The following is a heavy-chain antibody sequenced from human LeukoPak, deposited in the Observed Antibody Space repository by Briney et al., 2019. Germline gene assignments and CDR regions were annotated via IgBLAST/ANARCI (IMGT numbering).Heavy chain of an antibody. V-gene: IGHV1-69*17. J-gene: IGHJ4*02. CDR2: VVPTLGIR. D-gene: IGHD3-9*01. CDR3: ASETSRSYNFDHLDF. CDR1: GGTLNKYA. Sequence: GSSVSLSRKISGGTLNKYAIRGVRHAPGQGLEWMGGVVPTLGIRNYPQTFRGRVNITADKATNKVYMELRSLRAEDTAIYYCASETSRSYNFDHLDFWGRGTTVTVSS.